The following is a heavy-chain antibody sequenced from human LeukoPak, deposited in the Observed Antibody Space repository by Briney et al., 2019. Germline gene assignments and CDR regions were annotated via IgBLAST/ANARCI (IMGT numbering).Heavy chain of an antibody. CDR2: ISTGGGT. J-gene: IGHJ4*02. CDR3: AKVNFVGESG. D-gene: IGHD2-21*01. Sequence: GGSLRLSCTASGFTMSNDHMNWVRQAPGKGLEWGSGISTGGGTFYTDSVKGGVTISRDNSNNMLFLQMNSLRADDTAVYYCAKVNFVGESGWGQGTLVTVSS. CDR1: GFTMSNDH. V-gene: IGHV3-23*01.